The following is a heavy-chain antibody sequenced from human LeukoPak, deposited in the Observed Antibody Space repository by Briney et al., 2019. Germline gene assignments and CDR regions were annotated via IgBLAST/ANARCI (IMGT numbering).Heavy chain of an antibody. CDR3: AKLGSGTYFYFDY. D-gene: IGHD3-10*01. J-gene: IGHJ4*02. V-gene: IGHV3-23*01. Sequence: GGSLRLSCAASGFTFSSYAMHWVRQTPGKGLEWVSSISDSGGTTYDADSVKGRFTISRDNSKNMMYLQMNSLRAEDTAVYYCAKLGSGTYFYFDYWGQGTLVTVSS. CDR2: ISDSGGTT. CDR1: GFTFSSYA.